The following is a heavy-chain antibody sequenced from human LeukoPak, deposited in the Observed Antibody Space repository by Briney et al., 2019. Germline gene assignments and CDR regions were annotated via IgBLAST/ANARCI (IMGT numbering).Heavy chain of an antibody. J-gene: IGHJ4*02. CDR3: ARSSTNYYYPLIDY. D-gene: IGHD3-10*01. V-gene: IGHV4-39*01. CDR2: IYSSGST. CDR1: GGSISSSYYY. Sequence: SETLSLTCTVSGGSISSSYYYWGWIRQPPGKGLEWIGSIYSSGSTYYNPPLKSRVTISVDASKNQFSLKLSSVTAADTAVYYCARSSTNYYYPLIDYWGQGTLVTVSS.